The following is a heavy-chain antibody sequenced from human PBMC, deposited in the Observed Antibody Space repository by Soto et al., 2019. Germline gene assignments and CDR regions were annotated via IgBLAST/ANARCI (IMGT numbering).Heavy chain of an antibody. CDR2: IYYSGST. J-gene: IGHJ3*02. V-gene: IGHV4-61*01. Sequence: SETLSPPFPVSGWSLRSSSFFWGWVRPPPGEGKEGVGYIYYSGSTNYNPSLKSRVTISVDTSKNQFSLKLSSVTAADTAVYYCAREFCSGGSCPHPGPDGLAAFDIWGQGTMVTVSS. CDR1: GWSLRSSSFF. CDR3: AREFCSGGSCPHPGPDGLAAFDI. D-gene: IGHD2-15*01.